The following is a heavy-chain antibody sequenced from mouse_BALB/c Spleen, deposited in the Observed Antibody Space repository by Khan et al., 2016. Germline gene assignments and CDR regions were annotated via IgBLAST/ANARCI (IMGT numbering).Heavy chain of an antibody. D-gene: IGHD2-2*01. Sequence: QVQLKESGAELARPGASVKLSCKASGYTFTDYYINWVKQRTGQGLEWIGEIYPGSGNTYYNEKFKGKATLTADKSSSTAYMQLSSLTSEDSAVYFCARSVDYGSYFDYWGQGTTLTVSS. CDR1: GYTFTDYY. J-gene: IGHJ2*01. V-gene: IGHV1-77*01. CDR2: IYPGSGNT. CDR3: ARSVDYGSYFDY.